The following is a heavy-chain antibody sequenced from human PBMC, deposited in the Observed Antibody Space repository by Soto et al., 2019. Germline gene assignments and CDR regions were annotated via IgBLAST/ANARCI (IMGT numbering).Heavy chain of an antibody. D-gene: IGHD6-19*01. CDR1: GFTFSSYA. CDR2: ISYDGSNK. V-gene: IGHV3-30-3*01. J-gene: IGHJ4*02. Sequence: QVQLVESGGGVVQPGRSLRLSCAASGFTFSSYAMRWVRQAPGKGLEWVAVISYDGSNKYYADSVKGRFTISRDNSKNTRYLQMNSLRAEDTAVYYCARGIAVALNPGDYWGQGTLVTVSS. CDR3: ARGIAVALNPGDY.